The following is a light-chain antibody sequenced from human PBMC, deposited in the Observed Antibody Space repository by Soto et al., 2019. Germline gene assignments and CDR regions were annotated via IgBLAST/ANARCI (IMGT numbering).Light chain of an antibody. Sequence: DIVMTQSPLSLPVSPGESASISCRSSQSLLHANGKHFLDWYLQKPGQSPHLLVYLGFIRASGVPDRFSGFGSGTDFTLKISRVEADDFGVYYCMQAVQHQWTFGQGTKVEIK. CDR3: MQAVQHQWT. CDR1: QSLLHANGKHF. V-gene: IGKV2-28*01. J-gene: IGKJ1*01. CDR2: LGF.